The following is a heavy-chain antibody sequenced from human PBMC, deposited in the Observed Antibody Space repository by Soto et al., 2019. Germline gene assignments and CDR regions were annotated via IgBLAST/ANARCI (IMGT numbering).Heavy chain of an antibody. V-gene: IGHV4-31*03. Sequence: QVQLQESGPGLVRPSQTLSLTCTVSGGSLNSGGYFWSWIRQVPGKGLEWIGYVYSGDIAYYNPSLQSRVTISLDTSKKQFSLTLTSVTAADTAIYFCAIEVMTSVTRGWFDPWGQGTLVTVSS. CDR2: VYSGDIA. J-gene: IGHJ5*02. CDR3: AIEVMTSVTRGWFDP. D-gene: IGHD4-17*01. CDR1: GGSLNSGGYF.